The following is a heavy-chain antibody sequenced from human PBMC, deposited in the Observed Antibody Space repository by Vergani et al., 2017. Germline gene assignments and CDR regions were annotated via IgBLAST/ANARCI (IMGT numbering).Heavy chain of an antibody. CDR3: ASLYGDHWGPPFDC. D-gene: IGHD4-17*01. Sequence: QVQLQQWGAGLLKPSETLSLTCAVYGGSFSGYYWSWIRQPPGKGLEWIGEINHSGSTNYNPSLKSRVTISVDTSKNQFSLKLSSVTAADTAVYYCASLYGDHWGPPFDCWGQGTLVTVSS. CDR2: INHSGST. CDR1: GGSFSGYY. J-gene: IGHJ4*02. V-gene: IGHV4-34*01.